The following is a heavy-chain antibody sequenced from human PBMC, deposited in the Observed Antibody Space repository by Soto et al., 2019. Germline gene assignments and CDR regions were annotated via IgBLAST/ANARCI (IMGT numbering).Heavy chain of an antibody. CDR2: IGARGGST. Sequence: EVQLLESGGGLVQPGGSLRLSCAASGLTFRSYAMSWVRQAPGKWLEWVSGIGARGGSTDYADSVKGRFTISRDNSKNTLYLQMNGLRAEDTAVYYCAKRKTSGVTAPCDYWGQGTLVTVSS. J-gene: IGHJ4*02. D-gene: IGHD2-21*02. V-gene: IGHV3-23*01. CDR3: AKRKTSGVTAPCDY. CDR1: GLTFRSYA.